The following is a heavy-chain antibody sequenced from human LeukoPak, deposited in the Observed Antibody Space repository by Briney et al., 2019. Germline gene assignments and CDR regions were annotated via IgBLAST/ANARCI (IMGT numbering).Heavy chain of an antibody. Sequence: SETLSLTCIVSGGSVYSGTYYWSWVRQPPGKGLEWIGYVYYSGSTNYNPSLKSRVTISLDTSKNQFSLRLGSVTAADTAVYYCARIKSSGWYYDYWGQGTLVTVSS. CDR1: GGSVYSGTYY. CDR3: ARIKSSGWYYDY. CDR2: VYYSGST. J-gene: IGHJ4*02. D-gene: IGHD6-19*01. V-gene: IGHV4-61*01.